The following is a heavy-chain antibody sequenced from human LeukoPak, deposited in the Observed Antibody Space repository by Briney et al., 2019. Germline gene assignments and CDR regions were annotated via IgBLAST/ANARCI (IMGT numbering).Heavy chain of an antibody. V-gene: IGHV5-51*01. CDR3: AIPPGYCGNDCSFDH. CDR2: IYPGDYET. Sequence: GESPKISCEGSGYSFSNYWIGWVRQMPGKGLEWMGIIYPGDYETRYSPSFQGLVTISVDKSISTAYLQWSSLKASDTAMYYCAIPPGYCGNDCSFDHWGQGTQVTVSS. D-gene: IGHD2-21*02. CDR1: GYSFSNYW. J-gene: IGHJ4*02.